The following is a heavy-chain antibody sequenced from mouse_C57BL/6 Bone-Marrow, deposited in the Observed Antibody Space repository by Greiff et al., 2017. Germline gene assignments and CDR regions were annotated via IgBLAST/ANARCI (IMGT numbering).Heavy chain of an antibody. CDR3: ARPYYSNYGFAY. D-gene: IGHD2-5*01. Sequence: QVQLQQSGAELVKPGASVKISCKASGYAFSSYWMNWVKQRPGKGLEWIGQIYPGDGDTNYNGKFKGKATLTADTSSSTAYMQLSSLTSEDSAVYFCARPYYSNYGFAYWGQGTLVTVSA. J-gene: IGHJ3*01. CDR2: IYPGDGDT. CDR1: GYAFSSYW. V-gene: IGHV1-80*01.